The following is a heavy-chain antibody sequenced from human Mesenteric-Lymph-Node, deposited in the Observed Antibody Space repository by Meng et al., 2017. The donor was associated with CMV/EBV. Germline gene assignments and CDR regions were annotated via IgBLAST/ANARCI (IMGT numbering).Heavy chain of an antibody. CDR1: GGSFSGYY. D-gene: IGHD4-23*01. Sequence: QVQLQQWGAGLLKPAETLSLTCAVDGGSFSGYYWSWIRQPPGKGLEWIGEINHSGSTNYNPSLKSRVTISVDTSKNQFSLKLSSVTAADTAVYYCARHQRWLKSEGGFNYWGQGTLVTVSS. J-gene: IGHJ4*02. CDR2: INHSGST. CDR3: ARHQRWLKSEGGFNY. V-gene: IGHV4-34*01.